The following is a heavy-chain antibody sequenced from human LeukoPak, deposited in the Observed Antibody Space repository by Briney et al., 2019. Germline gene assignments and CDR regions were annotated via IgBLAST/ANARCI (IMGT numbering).Heavy chain of an antibody. CDR1: GFTFSSYA. V-gene: IGHV3-30-3*01. J-gene: IGHJ4*02. CDR2: ISYDGSNK. Sequence: GGSLRLSCAASGFTFSSYAMSWVCQAPGKGLEWVAVISYDGSNKYYADSVKGRITISRDNSKNTLFLQMNSLRAEDTAVYYCARAPRLRAPLDYWGQGTLVTVSS. CDR3: ARAPRLRAPLDY.